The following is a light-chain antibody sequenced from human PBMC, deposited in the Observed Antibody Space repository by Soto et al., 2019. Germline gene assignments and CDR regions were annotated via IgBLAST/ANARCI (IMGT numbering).Light chain of an antibody. CDR3: QQYDEYDRYI. Sequence: EIVLTQSPGTLSLSPGESATLSCRASQSIRSNYLAWYHQKAGQAPRLLIYGASNRTTGIPDRFSGRGSGTDFTLTIDRLEPEDFAVYYCQQYDEYDRYIFGQGTNLEIK. CDR2: GAS. CDR1: QSIRSNY. V-gene: IGKV3-20*01. J-gene: IGKJ2*01.